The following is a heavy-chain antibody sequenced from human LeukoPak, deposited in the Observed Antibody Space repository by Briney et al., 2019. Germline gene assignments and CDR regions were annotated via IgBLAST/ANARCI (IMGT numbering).Heavy chain of an antibody. V-gene: IGHV4-31*03. J-gene: IGHJ4*02. CDR3: ATCIAAAGDYDY. D-gene: IGHD6-13*01. Sequence: SETLSLTCTISAASISSSSHHWGWIRQSPGKGLEWIGYIYYSGSTYYNPSLKSRVTISVDTSKNQFSLKPSSVTAADTAVYYCATCIAAAGDYDYWGQGTLVTVSS. CDR2: IYYSGST. CDR1: AASISSSSHH.